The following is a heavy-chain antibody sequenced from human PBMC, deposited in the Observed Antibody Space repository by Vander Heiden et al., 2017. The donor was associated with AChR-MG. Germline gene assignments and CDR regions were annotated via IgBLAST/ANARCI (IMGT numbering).Heavy chain of an antibody. CDR1: DLPFSDYY. CDR2: ISISGSTI. CDR3: ASTGTKTYYFDY. Sequence: QVQLVESGGGLVKHGGSLRLSRAATDLPFSDYYMSWIREAPGKGLEWVSYISISGSTIYYADAVKGRFTISRDNAKTSLYLEMKSMRAEDTAVYYFASTGTKTYYFDYWGQGTLVTVSS. V-gene: IGHV3-11*01. D-gene: IGHD4-4*01. J-gene: IGHJ4*02.